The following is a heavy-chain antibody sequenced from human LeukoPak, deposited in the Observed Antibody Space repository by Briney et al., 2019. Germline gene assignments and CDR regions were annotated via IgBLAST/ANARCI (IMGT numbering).Heavy chain of an antibody. CDR3: ARYSYGRRGYGY. J-gene: IGHJ4*02. CDR1: GYTFTSYA. CDR2: INAGNGNT. Sequence: ASVKVSCKASGYTFTSYAMHWVRQAPGQRLEWMGWINAGNGNTKYSQKFPGRVTITRDTSASTAYMELSSLRSEDTAVYYCARYSYGRRGYGYWGQGTLVTVSS. D-gene: IGHD5-18*01. V-gene: IGHV1-3*01.